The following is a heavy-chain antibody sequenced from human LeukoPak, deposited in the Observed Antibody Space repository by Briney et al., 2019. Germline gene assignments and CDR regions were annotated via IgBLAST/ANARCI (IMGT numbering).Heavy chain of an antibody. J-gene: IGHJ3*02. V-gene: IGHV4-59*12. CDR2: IYYSGST. CDR1: GGSISSYY. CDR3: ARGRDTAMVRDAFDI. Sequence: PSETLSLTCIVSGGSISSYYWSWIRQPPGKGLEWIGYIYYSGSTNYNPSLRSRVTISVDTSKNQFSLKLSSVTAADTAVYYCARGRDTAMVRDAFDIWGQGTMVTVSS. D-gene: IGHD5-18*01.